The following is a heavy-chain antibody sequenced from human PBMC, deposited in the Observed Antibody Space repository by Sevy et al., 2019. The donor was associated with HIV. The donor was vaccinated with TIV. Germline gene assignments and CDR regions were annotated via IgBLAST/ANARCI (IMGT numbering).Heavy chain of an antibody. V-gene: IGHV3-66*01. CDR2: IYSGGST. CDR3: ARAGSYYYDSSGYPLPPWDY. Sequence: GGSLRLSCAASGFTVSSNYMSWVRQAPGKGLEWVSVIYSGGSTYYADSVKGRFTISRDNSKNTLYLQMNSLRAEDTAVYYCARAGSYYYDSSGYPLPPWDYWGQGTLVTVSS. CDR1: GFTVSSNY. J-gene: IGHJ4*02. D-gene: IGHD3-22*01.